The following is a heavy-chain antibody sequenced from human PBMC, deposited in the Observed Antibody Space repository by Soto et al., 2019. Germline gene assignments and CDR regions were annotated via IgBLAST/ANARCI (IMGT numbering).Heavy chain of an antibody. J-gene: IGHJ4*02. D-gene: IGHD4-17*01. CDR1: GFTLEKYA. CDR2: ISPSGDFT. V-gene: IGHV3-23*01. Sequence: RGSLRLSCGGSGFTLEKYAQAWGRQAPGKGLEWISAISPSGDFTLYADSVKGRFTISRDSSKNTLYLQMYSLRAEDTAVYYCANHPPGYGAYENWGQGTQVTVSS. CDR3: ANHPPGYGAYEN.